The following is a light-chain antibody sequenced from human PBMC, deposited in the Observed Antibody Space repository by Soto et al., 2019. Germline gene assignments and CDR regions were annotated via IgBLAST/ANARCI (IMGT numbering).Light chain of an antibody. V-gene: IGKV2-28*01. CDR1: QSLLHSNGYNY. CDR2: MGS. Sequence: DIVMTQSPLSLPVTPGEPAAISCRSSQSLLHSNGYNYLDWYLQKPGQSPQLLIYMGSNRASGVPDRVSGSGSGTDFTLKISRVEAEDVGVYYCMEALQILYAVGQGTKLEIK. J-gene: IGKJ2*01. CDR3: MEALQILYA.